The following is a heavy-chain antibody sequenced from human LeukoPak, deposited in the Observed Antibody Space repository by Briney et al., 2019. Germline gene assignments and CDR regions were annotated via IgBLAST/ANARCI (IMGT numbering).Heavy chain of an antibody. V-gene: IGHV4-61*02. CDR2: IYTSGST. J-gene: IGHJ4*02. Sequence: SQTLSLSCTVSGGSISSGSIFWTWIRQPAGQGLEWIGSIYTSGSTDYNPSLKSRVTISVDASKNQFSLKLSSVTAADTAVYYCAREGYSSSWYSGYYYFDYWGQGTLVTVSS. CDR1: GGSISSGSIF. CDR3: AREGYSSSWYSGYYYFDY. D-gene: IGHD6-13*01.